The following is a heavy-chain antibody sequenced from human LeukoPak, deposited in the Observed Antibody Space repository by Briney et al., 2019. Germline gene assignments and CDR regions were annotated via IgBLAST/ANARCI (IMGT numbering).Heavy chain of an antibody. CDR2: ISSNGGST. V-gene: IGHV3-64D*09. J-gene: IGHJ6*02. CDR1: GFTFSSYV. Sequence: GGSLRLSRSASGFTFSSYVMHWVRQAPGKGLEYVSAISSNGGSTYYADSVKGRFTISRDNSKNTLYLQMSSLRAEDTAVYYCVKPYSSGWGHYYYGMDVWGQGTTVTVSS. CDR3: VKPYSSGWGHYYYGMDV. D-gene: IGHD6-19*01.